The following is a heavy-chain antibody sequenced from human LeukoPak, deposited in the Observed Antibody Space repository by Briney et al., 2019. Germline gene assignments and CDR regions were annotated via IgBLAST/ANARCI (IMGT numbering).Heavy chain of an antibody. CDR3: ARDMQLST. Sequence: RTGRSLRLSCAASGFTFSNYGMHWVRQAPGKGLEWVALLVYDGFYKYYADSVKGRFTISRDDSRNTLYLQLSSLRAEDTAVYYCARDMQLSTWGLGTMVTVSS. CDR2: LVYDGFYK. J-gene: IGHJ3*01. D-gene: IGHD3-16*02. CDR1: GFTFSNYG. V-gene: IGHV3-30*03.